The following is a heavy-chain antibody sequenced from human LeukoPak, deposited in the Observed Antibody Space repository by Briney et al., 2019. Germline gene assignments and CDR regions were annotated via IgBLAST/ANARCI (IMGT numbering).Heavy chain of an antibody. J-gene: IGHJ6*03. V-gene: IGHV1-2*02. CDR1: GYTFTGYY. CDR2: INPNSGGT. Sequence: ASVKVSCKASGYTFTGYYMHWVRQAPGQGLEWMGWINPNSGGTNYAQKFQGRVTMTRDTSISTAYMELSRLRSDDTAVYYCARVVCSGGSCYPSYGTMDVWGKGTTVTISS. D-gene: IGHD2-15*01. CDR3: ARVVCSGGSCYPSYGTMDV.